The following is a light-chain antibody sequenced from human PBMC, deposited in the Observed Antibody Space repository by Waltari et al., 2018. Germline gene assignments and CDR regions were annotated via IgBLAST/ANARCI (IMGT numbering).Light chain of an antibody. CDR2: GKN. J-gene: IGLJ2*01. CDR3: NSRDSSGNPLVA. CDR1: SLRSYY. Sequence: SSELTQAPAVSVALGQTVRITCQGDSLRSYYASWYQQKAGQAPVLVIYGKNNRPSGIPDRFSGSSSGNTASLTITRAQAEDEADYYCNSRDSSGNPLVAFGGGTKLTVL. V-gene: IGLV3-19*01.